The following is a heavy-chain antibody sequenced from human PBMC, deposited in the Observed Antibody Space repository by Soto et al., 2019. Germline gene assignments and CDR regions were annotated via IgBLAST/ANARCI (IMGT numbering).Heavy chain of an antibody. V-gene: IGHV1-18*01. CDR1: GYTFTSYG. Sequence: DSVKVSCKASGYTFTSYGISWVRQAPGQGLEWMGWISAYNGNTNYAQKLQGRVTMTKDTSTSTAYMELRSLRSDDTAVYYCARTHIKSGDFDYCGQGSLVTVSS. CDR2: ISAYNGNT. D-gene: IGHD3-10*01. CDR3: ARTHIKSGDFDY. J-gene: IGHJ4*02.